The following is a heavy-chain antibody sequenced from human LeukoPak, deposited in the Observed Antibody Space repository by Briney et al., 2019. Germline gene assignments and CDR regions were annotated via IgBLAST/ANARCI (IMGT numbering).Heavy chain of an antibody. D-gene: IGHD6-13*01. J-gene: IGHJ4*02. Sequence: ASVKVSCKASGYTFTGYYMHWVRQAPGQGLEWMGWINPNSGGTNYAQKFRGRVTMTRDTSISTAYMELSRLRSDDTAVYYCAREDHSSSWGDFDYWGQGTLVTVSS. CDR3: AREDHSSSWGDFDY. CDR2: INPNSGGT. V-gene: IGHV1-2*02. CDR1: GYTFTGYY.